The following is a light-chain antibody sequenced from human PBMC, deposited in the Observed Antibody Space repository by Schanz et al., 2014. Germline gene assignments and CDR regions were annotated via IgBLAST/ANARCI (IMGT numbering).Light chain of an antibody. Sequence: QSALTQPASVSGSPGQSITISCTGTSSDVGGYNYVSWYQHHPGKAPKLMIYDVSNRPSGVSNRFSGSKSGNTASLTVSGLQAEDEADYYCSSYAGSNNLFGGGTKLTVL. V-gene: IGLV2-14*03. J-gene: IGLJ3*02. CDR3: SSYAGSNNL. CDR1: SSDVGGYNY. CDR2: DVS.